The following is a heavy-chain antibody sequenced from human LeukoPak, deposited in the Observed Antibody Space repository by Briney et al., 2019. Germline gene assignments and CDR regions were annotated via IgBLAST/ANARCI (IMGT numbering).Heavy chain of an antibody. D-gene: IGHD3-16*01. CDR2: IYYSGST. J-gene: IGHJ5*02. CDR1: GGSISSYY. V-gene: IGHV4-59*01. Sequence: SETLSLTCTVSGGSISSYYWSWIRQPPGKGLEWIGYIYYSGSTNYNPSLKSRVTISVDTSKNLFSLKLSSVTAADTAVYYCATQGGLKYNWFDPWGQGTLVTVSS. CDR3: ATQGGLKYNWFDP.